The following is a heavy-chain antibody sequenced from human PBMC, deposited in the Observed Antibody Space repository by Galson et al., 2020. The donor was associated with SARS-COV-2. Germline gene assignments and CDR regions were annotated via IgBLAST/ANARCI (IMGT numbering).Heavy chain of an antibody. J-gene: IGHJ4*02. CDR2: ISWDGRTT. D-gene: IGHD6-25*01. CDR1: GFTFDTYG. Sequence: GESLKISCAASGFTFDTYGMHWVRQAPGKGLEWVSLISWDGRTTYYADSVKGRFTISRDSRKNSLHLQMSSLRSEDTAFYYCAKDSIRYGGYGHFDSWGQGTLVTVSS. CDR3: AKDSIRYGGYGHFDS. V-gene: IGHV3-43D*04.